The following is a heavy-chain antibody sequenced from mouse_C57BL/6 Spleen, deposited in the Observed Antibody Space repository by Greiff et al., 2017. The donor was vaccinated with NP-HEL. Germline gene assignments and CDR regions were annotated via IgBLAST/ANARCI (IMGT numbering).Heavy chain of an antibody. CDR3: ARSSFITTVVPSWFAY. D-gene: IGHD1-1*01. CDR2: IYPRSGNT. J-gene: IGHJ3*01. V-gene: IGHV1-81*01. Sequence: QVQLQQSGAELARPGASVKLSCKASGYTFTSYGISWVKQRTGQGLEWIGEIYPRSGNTYYNEKFKGKATLTADKSSSTAYMELRSLTSEDSAVYFCARSSFITTVVPSWFAYWGQGTLVTVSA. CDR1: GYTFTSYG.